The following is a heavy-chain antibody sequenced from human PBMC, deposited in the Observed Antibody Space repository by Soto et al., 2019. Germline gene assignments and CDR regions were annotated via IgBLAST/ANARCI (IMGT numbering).Heavy chain of an antibody. CDR2: IYHSGST. CDR3: ASLNRDYYGSGSYYRSSLAPWYYFDY. V-gene: IGHV4-30-2*01. CDR1: GGSISSGGYS. D-gene: IGHD3-10*01. J-gene: IGHJ4*02. Sequence: TSETLSLTCAVSGGSISSGGYSWSWIRQPPGKGLEWIGYIYHSGSTYYNPSLKSRVTISVDRSKNQFSLKLSSVTAADTAVYYCASLNRDYYGSGSYYRSSLAPWYYFDYWGQGTLVTVSS.